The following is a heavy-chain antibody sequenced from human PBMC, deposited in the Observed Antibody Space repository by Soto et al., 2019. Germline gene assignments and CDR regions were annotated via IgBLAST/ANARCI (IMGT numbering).Heavy chain of an antibody. CDR1: GFTFSNFW. CDR2: ASPDGTST. J-gene: IGHJ1*01. Sequence: EVQLVESGGGLVQPGGSLRLSCAASGFTFSNFWMHWVRQAPGKGLEWVSRASPDGTSTSYAGSVKGRFTISRDNAKNTLFMQMNSLRAEDTAVYYCARGKVGYCSGGSCYFEYFQHWGQGTLVTVSS. CDR3: ARGKVGYCSGGSCYFEYFQH. V-gene: IGHV3-74*01. D-gene: IGHD2-15*01.